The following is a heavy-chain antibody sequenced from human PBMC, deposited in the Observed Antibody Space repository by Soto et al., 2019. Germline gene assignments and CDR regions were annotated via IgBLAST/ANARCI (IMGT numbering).Heavy chain of an antibody. V-gene: IGHV3-30-3*01. J-gene: IGHJ5*02. CDR1: VFTFSSYA. CDR3: ARAYQYNWNSAFWFDP. Sequence: WWSLRLSCSASVFTFSSYAMHWVRQAPGKGLEWVAVISYDGSNKYYADSVKGRFTISRDNSKNTLYLQMNSLRAEDTAVYYCARAYQYNWNSAFWFDPWGQGTL. D-gene: IGHD1-7*01. CDR2: ISYDGSNK.